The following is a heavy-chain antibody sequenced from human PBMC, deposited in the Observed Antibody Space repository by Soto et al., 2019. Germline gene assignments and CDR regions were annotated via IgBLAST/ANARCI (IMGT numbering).Heavy chain of an antibody. Sequence: ESLKISCKGSGYRFTSYWIAWVRQMPGKGLEWMGIIYPTDSDTRYSPSFQGQVTISADKSISTAYLQWSSLKASDTAMYYCATEQSLNYDFYYGMDVWGQGTTVTVSS. D-gene: IGHD3-3*01. CDR3: ATEQSLNYDFYYGMDV. J-gene: IGHJ6*02. V-gene: IGHV5-51*01. CDR1: GYRFTSYW. CDR2: IYPTDSDT.